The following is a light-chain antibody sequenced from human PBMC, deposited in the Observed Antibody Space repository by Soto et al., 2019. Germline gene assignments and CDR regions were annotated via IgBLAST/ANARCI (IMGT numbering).Light chain of an antibody. J-gene: IGLJ2*01. Sequence: SYELTQPPSVSVAPGKTASITCGGNNIGSKSVHWYQQKPGRAPVLVISYDSDRPSGIPERFSGSNSVNTATLTISRVEAGDEADYYCQVWDSSSDHVVFGGGTKLTVL. CDR3: QVWDSSSDHVV. CDR1: NIGSKS. CDR2: YDS. V-gene: IGLV3-21*04.